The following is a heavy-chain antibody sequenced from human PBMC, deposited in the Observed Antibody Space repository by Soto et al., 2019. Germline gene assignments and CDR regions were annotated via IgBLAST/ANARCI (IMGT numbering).Heavy chain of an antibody. D-gene: IGHD2-2*01. CDR2: INPSGGST. CDR3: AREPGDIVVVPAAIGTYYYYGMDA. J-gene: IGHJ6*02. CDR1: GYTFTSYY. Sequence: AAVKVSCKASGYTFTSYYMHWVRQAPGQGLERMGIINPSGGSTSYAQKFQGRVTMTRDTSTSTVYMELSSLRSEDTAVYYCAREPGDIVVVPAAIGTYYYYGMDAWGQGTTVTVSS. V-gene: IGHV1-46*01.